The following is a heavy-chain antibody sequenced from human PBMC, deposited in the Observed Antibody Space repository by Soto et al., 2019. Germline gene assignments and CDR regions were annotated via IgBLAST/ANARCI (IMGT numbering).Heavy chain of an antibody. D-gene: IGHD2-15*01. Sequence: SETLSLTCTVSGGTISSSSYYWGWNRQPPGKGLEWIGSIYYSGSTYYNPSLKSRVTISVDTSKNQFSLKLSSVTAADTAVYYCARHLTYCSAGSCYSDFPYYGMDVWGQGTTVTVSS. CDR2: IYYSGST. V-gene: IGHV4-39*01. CDR3: ARHLTYCSAGSCYSDFPYYGMDV. J-gene: IGHJ6*02. CDR1: GGTISSSSYY.